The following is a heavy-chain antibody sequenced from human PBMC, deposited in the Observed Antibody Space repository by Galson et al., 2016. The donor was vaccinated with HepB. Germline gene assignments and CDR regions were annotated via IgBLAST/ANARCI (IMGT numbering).Heavy chain of an antibody. CDR2: IRSKTDGGTT. D-gene: IGHD2-8*01. J-gene: IGHJ4*02. CDR1: GFTFSNAW. V-gene: IGHV3-15*07. CDR3: WVPLEYCSNGVCRLFDY. Sequence: LRLSCAASGFTFSNAWMNWVRQAPGKGLEWVGRIRSKTDGGTTDYAAPVKDRFTISRDDSKNTLYLQMNSLKTEDTAVYYCWVPLEYCSNGVCRLFDYWGQGTLVTVSS.